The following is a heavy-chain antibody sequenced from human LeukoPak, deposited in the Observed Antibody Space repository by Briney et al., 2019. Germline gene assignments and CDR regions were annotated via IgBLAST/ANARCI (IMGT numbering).Heavy chain of an antibody. J-gene: IGHJ4*02. V-gene: IGHV4-28*01. CDR3: ARKENVYYYFDY. Sequence: SETLSLTCAVSGYSITSSSWWGWIRQPPGKGLEWIGYIYHSGTTYYSPSLQSRVTMSVDTSKNQFSLKLSSVTAVDTAVYYCARKENVYYYFDYWGQGTLVTVSS. CDR1: GYSITSSSW. D-gene: IGHD3-10*01. CDR2: IYHSGTT.